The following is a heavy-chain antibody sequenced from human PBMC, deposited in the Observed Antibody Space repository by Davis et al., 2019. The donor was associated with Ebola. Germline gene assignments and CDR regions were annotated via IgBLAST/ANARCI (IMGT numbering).Heavy chain of an antibody. CDR2: IYYSGST. J-gene: IGHJ6*03. Sequence: MPSETLSLTCTVSGGSVSSGSYYWSWIRQPPGKGLEWIGYIYYSGSTNYNPSLKSRVTISVDTSKNQFSLKLSSVTAADTAVYYCARENSGYDPPPGYYYYYYMDVWGKGTTVTVSS. CDR1: GGSVSSGSYY. V-gene: IGHV4-61*01. D-gene: IGHD5-12*01. CDR3: ARENSGYDPPPGYYYYYYMDV.